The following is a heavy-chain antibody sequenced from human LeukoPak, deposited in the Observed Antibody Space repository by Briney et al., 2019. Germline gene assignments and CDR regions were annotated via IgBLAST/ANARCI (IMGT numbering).Heavy chain of an antibody. CDR1: GFTFSSYS. Sequence: PGGSLRLSXAASGFTFSSYSMNWVSQAPGKGLEWVSSISSSSSYIYYADSVKGQFTISRDNAKNSLYLQMNSLRAEDTAVYYCARYKGGDYLDAFDIWGQGTMVTVSS. J-gene: IGHJ3*02. V-gene: IGHV3-21*01. CDR3: ARYKGGDYLDAFDI. CDR2: ISSSSSYI. D-gene: IGHD4-17*01.